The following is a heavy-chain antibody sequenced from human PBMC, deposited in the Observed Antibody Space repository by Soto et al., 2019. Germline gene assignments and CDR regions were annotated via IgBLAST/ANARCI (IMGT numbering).Heavy chain of an antibody. V-gene: IGHV3-23*01. CDR1: GFTFSSYS. Sequence: EVQLLESGGGLVQPGGSLRLSCAASGFTFSSYSMIWVHQAPGKGLEWVSAISGSGGTTYYADSVKGRFTISRDNSKNTLYLQMNSLRAEGTAVYYCAKGGVGYYDSTGYYLYYYYGMDVWGQGTTVTVSS. J-gene: IGHJ6*02. CDR2: ISGSGGTT. D-gene: IGHD3-22*01. CDR3: AKGGVGYYDSTGYYLYYYYGMDV.